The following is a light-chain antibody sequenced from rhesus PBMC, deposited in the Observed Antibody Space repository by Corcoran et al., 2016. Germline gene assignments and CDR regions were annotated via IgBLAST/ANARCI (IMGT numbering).Light chain of an antibody. J-gene: IGLJ1*01. CDR1: NSNIGSNS. CDR3: AAWDDSLNAYI. CDR2: FND. Sequence: QSVLTQPPSASEAARKSVTISCSGSNSNIGSNSVSWYQQFPGTAPTLLIYFNDQRLSGVSDRFSASKSGTSASLAISGLQTEDEADYYCAAWDDSLNAYIFGAGTRLTVL. V-gene: IGLV1-60*01.